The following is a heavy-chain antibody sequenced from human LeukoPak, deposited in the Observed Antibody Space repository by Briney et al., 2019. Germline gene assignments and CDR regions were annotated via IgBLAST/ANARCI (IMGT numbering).Heavy chain of an antibody. J-gene: IGHJ3*02. D-gene: IGHD1-26*01. CDR3: ARGSGGLVAFDI. Sequence: GGSLRLSCAASGFTFSSYWMSWVRQAPGKGLEWVANIKQDGSEKYYVYSVKGRFTISTDNAKNSLYLRMSIVRAEAAAVYYCARGSGGLVAFDIWGQGTMVTVSS. V-gene: IGHV3-7*04. CDR1: GFTFSSYW. CDR2: IKQDGSEK.